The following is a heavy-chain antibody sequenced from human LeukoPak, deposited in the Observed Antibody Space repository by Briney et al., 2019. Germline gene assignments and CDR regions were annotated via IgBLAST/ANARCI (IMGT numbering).Heavy chain of an antibody. J-gene: IGHJ4*02. CDR3: AKDAQTLRGYSGYEGVY. CDR1: GFTFSSYG. D-gene: IGHD5-12*01. CDR2: ISYDGSNK. Sequence: PGGSPRLSCAASGFTFSSYGMHWVRQAPGKGLEWVAVISYDGSNKYYADSVKGRFTISRDNSKNTLYLQMNSLRAEDTAVYYCAKDAQTLRGYSGYEGVYWGQGTLVTVSS. V-gene: IGHV3-30*18.